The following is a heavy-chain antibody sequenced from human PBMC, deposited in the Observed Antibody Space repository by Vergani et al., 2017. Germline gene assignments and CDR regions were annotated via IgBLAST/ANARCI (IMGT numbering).Heavy chain of an antibody. Sequence: EVQLVESGGGLVQPGGSLRLSCAASGFTVSSNYMSWVRQAPGKGLEWVSVIYSGGSTYYADSVKGRFTISRDNSKNTLYLQMNSLRAEDTAVYYCARVYYYDSGGPYDYWGQGTLVTVSS. CDR2: IYSGGST. V-gene: IGHV3-66*02. J-gene: IGHJ4*02. CDR1: GFTVSSNY. D-gene: IGHD3-22*01. CDR3: ARVYYYDSGGPYDY.